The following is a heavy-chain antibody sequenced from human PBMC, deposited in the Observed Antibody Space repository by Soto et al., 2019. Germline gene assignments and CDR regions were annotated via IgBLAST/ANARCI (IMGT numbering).Heavy chain of an antibody. CDR3: ARGWYSSGWYYPYYYGMDV. Sequence: ASVKVSCKASGYTFTSYDINWVRQATGQGLKWMGWMNPNSGNTGYAQKFQGRVTMTRNTSISTAYMELSSLRSEDTAVYYCARGWYSSGWYYPYYYGMDVWGQGTTVTVSS. CDR1: GYTFTSYD. CDR2: MNPNSGNT. V-gene: IGHV1-8*01. J-gene: IGHJ6*02. D-gene: IGHD6-19*01.